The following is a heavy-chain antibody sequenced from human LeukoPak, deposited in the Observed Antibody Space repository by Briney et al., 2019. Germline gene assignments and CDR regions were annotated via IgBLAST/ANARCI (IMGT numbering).Heavy chain of an antibody. D-gene: IGHD3-22*01. V-gene: IGHV4-59*01. CDR2: IYYSEST. Sequence: SETLSLTCTVSGGSISSYYWSWIRQPPGKGLEWIGYIYYSESTSYNPSLKSRVTISVDTSKNQFSLKLSSVTAADTAVYYCARWEGDDSSGYYDVDAFDIWGQGTMVTVSS. J-gene: IGHJ3*02. CDR3: ARWEGDDSSGYYDVDAFDI. CDR1: GGSISSYY.